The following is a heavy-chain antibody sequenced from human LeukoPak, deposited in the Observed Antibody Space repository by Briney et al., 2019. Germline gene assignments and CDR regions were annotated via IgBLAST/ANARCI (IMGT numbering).Heavy chain of an antibody. CDR1: GGTFSSYA. J-gene: IGHJ3*02. V-gene: IGHV1-69*01. D-gene: IGHD6-6*01. CDR3: ARDGKYSSSSTDAFDI. CDR2: IIPIFGTA. Sequence: SVKVSCKASGGTFSSYAISWMRQAPGQGLEWMGGIIPIFGTANYAQKFQGRVTITADESTSTAYMELSSLRSEDTAVYYCARDGKYSSSSTDAFDIWSQGTMVTVSS.